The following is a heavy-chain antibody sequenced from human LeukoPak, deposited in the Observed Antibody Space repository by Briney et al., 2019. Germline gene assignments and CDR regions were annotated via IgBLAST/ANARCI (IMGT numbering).Heavy chain of an antibody. V-gene: IGHV4-59*01. J-gene: IGHJ5*02. CDR3: AREGTAGTNLNWFDP. D-gene: IGHD1-1*01. CDR1: GGSISSYY. CDR2: MSYSGST. Sequence: SETLSLTCTVSGGSISSYYWSWIRKPPRQGLEWIGYMSYSGSTNFNPSLKSRVTISVDTSKNQFSLKLSSVTAADTAVYYCAREGTAGTNLNWFDPWGQGTLVTVSS.